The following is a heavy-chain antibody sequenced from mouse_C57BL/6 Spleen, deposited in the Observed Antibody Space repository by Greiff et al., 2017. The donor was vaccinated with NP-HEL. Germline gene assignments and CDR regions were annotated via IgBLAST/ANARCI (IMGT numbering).Heavy chain of an antibody. V-gene: IGHV2-2*01. CDR2: IWSGGST. J-gene: IGHJ2*01. D-gene: IGHD1-1*02. CDR3: ARNRVGYFDY. Sequence: QVQLQQSGPGLVQPSQSLSITCTVSGFSLTSYGVHWVRQSPGKGLEWLGVIWSGGSTDYNAAFISRLSISKDNSKSQVFFKMNSLQADDAAIYYCARNRVGYFDYWGKGTTLTVSS. CDR1: GFSLTSYG.